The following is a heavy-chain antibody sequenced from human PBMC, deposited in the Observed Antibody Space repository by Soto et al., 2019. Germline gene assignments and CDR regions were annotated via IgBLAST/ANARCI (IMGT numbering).Heavy chain of an antibody. D-gene: IGHD5-12*01. V-gene: IGHV3-33*01. CDR2: IWYDGSNE. Sequence: QVQLMESGGGVVQPGRSLRLSCAASGFSFSTYVMHWVRQAPGKGLEWVAVIWYDGSNEYFADSVKGRFTISRDNSKNTVYLQLNSLRAEDTAVYYCARDAWEMATIGRFDYWGQGTLVTVSS. CDR1: GFSFSTYV. CDR3: ARDAWEMATIGRFDY. J-gene: IGHJ4*02.